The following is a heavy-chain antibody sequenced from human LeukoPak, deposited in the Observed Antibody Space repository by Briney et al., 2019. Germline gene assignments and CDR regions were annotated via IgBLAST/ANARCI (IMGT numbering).Heavy chain of an antibody. CDR3: ARGAVWGSYRTPFDY. CDR2: IYYSGST. D-gene: IGHD3-16*02. J-gene: IGHJ4*02. CDR1: GGSISSYY. Sequence: PSETLSLTCTVSGGSISSYYWSWIRQPPGKGLEWIGYIYYSGSTNYNPSLKSRVTISVDTSKNQFSLKLSSVTAADTAVYYCARGAVWGSYRTPFDYWGQGTLVTVSS. V-gene: IGHV4-59*01.